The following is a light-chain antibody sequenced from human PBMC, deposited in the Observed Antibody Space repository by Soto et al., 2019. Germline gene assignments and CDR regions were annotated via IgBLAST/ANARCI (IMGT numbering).Light chain of an antibody. CDR3: QQLNSYPLT. V-gene: IGKV1-5*01. CDR2: DAS. J-gene: IGKJ3*01. Sequence: DIQMTQSPSALSAYVEDRVTITCLASQSISNRLAWYQQKPGKAPKVLIYDASNLESGVPSRFSGSGSGTEFTLTISSLQPEDFATYYCQQLNSYPLTFGPGTKVDIK. CDR1: QSISNR.